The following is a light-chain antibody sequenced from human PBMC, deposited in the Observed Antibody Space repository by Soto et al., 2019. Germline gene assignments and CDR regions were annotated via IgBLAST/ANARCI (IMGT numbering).Light chain of an antibody. CDR3: LQSYKLPRT. CDR1: LNIGDS. V-gene: IGKV1-39*01. J-gene: IGKJ1*01. CDR2: GAS. Sequence: DIQMTQSPSSLSASVGDRVTITCRASLNIGDSLSWFQQKAGKPPTQLIYGASALQSGVPVRFSGSAYGTDFSLTIRNMQRKYFATYYCLQSYKLPRTFGQGTNVDIK.